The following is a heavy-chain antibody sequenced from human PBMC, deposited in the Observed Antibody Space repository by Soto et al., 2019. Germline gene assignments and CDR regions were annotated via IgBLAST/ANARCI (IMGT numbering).Heavy chain of an antibody. V-gene: IGHV4-59*01. J-gene: IGHJ4*02. Sequence: PSETLSLTCTVSGGSISSYYWSWIRQPPGKGLEWIGYIYYSGSTNYNPSLKSRVTISVDTSKNQFSLKLSPVTAADTAVYYCARVEGGPYSGYVHWGQGTLVTVSS. CDR3: ARVEGGPYSGYVH. CDR2: IYYSGST. CDR1: GGSISSYY. D-gene: IGHD5-12*01.